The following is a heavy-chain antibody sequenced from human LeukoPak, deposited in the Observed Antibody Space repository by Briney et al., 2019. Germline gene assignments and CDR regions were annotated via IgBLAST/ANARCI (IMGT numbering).Heavy chain of an antibody. Sequence: GGSLRLSCAASGFTFSSYCMSWVRQAPGKGLEWVANIKQDGSEKYYVDSVRGRFTISRDNAKNSLYLQMNSLRAEDTAVYYCARMLDFWSGPDYWGQGTLVTVSS. V-gene: IGHV3-7*01. CDR3: ARMLDFWSGPDY. CDR2: IKQDGSEK. D-gene: IGHD3-3*01. CDR1: GFTFSSYC. J-gene: IGHJ4*02.